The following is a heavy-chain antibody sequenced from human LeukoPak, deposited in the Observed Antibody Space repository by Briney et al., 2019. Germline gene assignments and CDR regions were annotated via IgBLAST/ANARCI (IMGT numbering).Heavy chain of an antibody. Sequence: PSETLSLTCTVSGGSISSGDYYWSWIRQPPGKGLEWIGEINHSGSTNYNPSLKSRVTISVDTSKNQFSLKLSSVTAADTAVYYCARAKISGGSIGMVRGNAFDIWGQGTMVTVSS. CDR2: INHSGST. D-gene: IGHD1-1*01. J-gene: IGHJ3*02. CDR1: GGSISSGDYY. V-gene: IGHV4-39*07. CDR3: ARAKISGGSIGMVRGNAFDI.